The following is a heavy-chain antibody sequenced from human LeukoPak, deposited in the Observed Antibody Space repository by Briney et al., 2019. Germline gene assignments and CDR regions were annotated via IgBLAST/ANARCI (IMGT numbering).Heavy chain of an antibody. J-gene: IGHJ3*02. D-gene: IGHD6-13*01. CDR1: GYTFTCHY. CDR3: ARIFVIAAAIDAFDI. CDR2: IDPKSGVT. Sequence: GASVKVSCKASGYTFTCHYIHWVRQAPGQGLEWMGWIDPKSGVTSYVQKFQGRVTMTRDTSFTTAYMELNSLKSDDTAVYYCARIFVIAAAIDAFDIWGQGTVVTVSS. V-gene: IGHV1-2*02.